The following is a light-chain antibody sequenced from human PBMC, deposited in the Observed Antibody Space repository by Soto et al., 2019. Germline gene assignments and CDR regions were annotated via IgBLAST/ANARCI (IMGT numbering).Light chain of an antibody. CDR3: TSYTSYSTYV. J-gene: IGLJ1*01. Sequence: GVSYRFSGSKSGNTASLTISGPQAEDEADYYCTSYTSYSTYVFGTGTKVTVL. V-gene: IGLV2-14*01.